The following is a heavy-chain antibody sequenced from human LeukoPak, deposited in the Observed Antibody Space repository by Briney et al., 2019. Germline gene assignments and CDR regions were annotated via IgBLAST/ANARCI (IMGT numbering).Heavy chain of an antibody. V-gene: IGHV3-48*02. CDR2: ISGNSGTI. J-gene: IGHJ5*02. D-gene: IGHD6-13*01. Sequence: GGSLRLSCAASGFTSSTYSMNWVRQAPGKGLEWVSHISGNSGTIYYADSVRGRFTISRDNAKNSLYLQMNSLRDEDTAVYYCASRTAGNNWFDPWGQGTLVTVSS. CDR1: GFTSSTYS. CDR3: ASRTAGNNWFDP.